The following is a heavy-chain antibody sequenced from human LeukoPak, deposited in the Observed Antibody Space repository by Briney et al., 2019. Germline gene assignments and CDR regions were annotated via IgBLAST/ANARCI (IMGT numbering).Heavy chain of an antibody. CDR3: ARDLAYSYSYFYSGPDV. D-gene: IGHD5-18*01. V-gene: IGHV3-48*03. Sequence: GGSLRLSCAASGFPFSSYEMKWVRQAPGKGREWVSSIRGSGSDTHYVDSVKGRFTISRDNAKNSLYLQMSSLRAEDTAVYYCARDLAYSYSYFYSGPDVWGQGTTVTVSS. J-gene: IGHJ6*02. CDR2: IRGSGSDT. CDR1: GFPFSSYE.